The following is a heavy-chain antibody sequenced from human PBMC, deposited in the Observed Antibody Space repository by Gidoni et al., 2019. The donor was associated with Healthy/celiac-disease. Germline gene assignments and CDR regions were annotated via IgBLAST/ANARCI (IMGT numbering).Heavy chain of an antibody. Sequence: QVQLVQSGAEVKKPGSSVKVSCKASGGTFTSYAISWVRLAPGQGLEWMGGIIPIFGTANYAQKFQGRVTITADESTSTAYMELSSLRSEDTAVYYCARGSSGWTPYYYYGMDVWGQGTTVTVSS. CDR3: ARGSSGWTPYYYYGMDV. J-gene: IGHJ6*02. CDR2: IIPIFGTA. CDR1: GGTFTSYA. V-gene: IGHV1-69*01. D-gene: IGHD6-19*01.